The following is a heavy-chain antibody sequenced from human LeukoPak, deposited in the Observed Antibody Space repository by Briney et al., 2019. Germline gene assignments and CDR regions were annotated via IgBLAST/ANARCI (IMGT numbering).Heavy chain of an antibody. CDR1: GYTFTSYY. CDR3: AREGGIAAADEGGFDP. CDR2: INPSAGST. J-gene: IGHJ5*02. D-gene: IGHD6-13*01. V-gene: IGHV1-46*01. Sequence: PVASVKVSCKASGYTFTSYYMHWVRQAPGQGLEWMGIINPSAGSTRYAQKFQGRVTMTRDTSTSTVYMELSSLRSEDTAVYYCAREGGIAAADEGGFDPWGQGTLVTVSS.